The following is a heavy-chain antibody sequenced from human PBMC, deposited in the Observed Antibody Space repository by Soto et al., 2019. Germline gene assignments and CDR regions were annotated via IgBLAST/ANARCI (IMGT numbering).Heavy chain of an antibody. J-gene: IGHJ6*02. CDR2: INPDGSST. Sequence: EVQLAESGGGLVQPGGSLRLSCAASGFTFSPYWMHWVRQAPGKGLVWVSRINPDGSSTDYADSVKGRFTISRDNAKNTLYRQMNSLRAEDTGVYYCGRGGSDSPRGMDVWGQGTTVTVSS. D-gene: IGHD6-19*01. V-gene: IGHV3-74*01. CDR3: GRGGSDSPRGMDV. CDR1: GFTFSPYW.